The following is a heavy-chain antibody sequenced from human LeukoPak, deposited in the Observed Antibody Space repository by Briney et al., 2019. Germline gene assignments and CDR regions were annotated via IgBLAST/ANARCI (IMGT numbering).Heavy chain of an antibody. J-gene: IGHJ4*02. V-gene: IGHV3-74*01. CDR3: AAPRYSGSYFDY. Sequence: GGSLRLSCAASGFSFSTSWMHWVRQAPGKGLLWVSRINTDGSITTYADSVKGRFTISRDNAKNTVYLQMNSLRAEDTAVYYCAAPRYSGSYFDYWGQGALVTVSS. CDR2: INTDGSIT. D-gene: IGHD1-26*01. CDR1: GFSFSTSW.